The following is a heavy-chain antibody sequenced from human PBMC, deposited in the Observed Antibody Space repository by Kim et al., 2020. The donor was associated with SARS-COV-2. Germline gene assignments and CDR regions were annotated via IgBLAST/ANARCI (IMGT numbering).Heavy chain of an antibody. CDR1: GYSFTSYW. V-gene: IGHV5-51*01. CDR3: ARAPITIFGVARHVNWFDP. CDR2: IYPGDSDT. Sequence: GESLKISCKGSGYSFTSYWIGWVRQMPGKGLEWMGIIYPGDSDTRYSPSFQGQVTISADKSISTAYLQWSSLKASDTAMYYCARAPITIFGVARHVNWFDPWGQGTLVTVSS. J-gene: IGHJ5*02. D-gene: IGHD3-3*01.